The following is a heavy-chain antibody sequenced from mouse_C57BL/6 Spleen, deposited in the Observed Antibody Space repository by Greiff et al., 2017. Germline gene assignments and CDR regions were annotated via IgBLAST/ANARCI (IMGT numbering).Heavy chain of an antibody. D-gene: IGHD1-1*01. V-gene: IGHV1-52*01. Sequence: QVQLQQPGAELVRPGSSVKLSCKASGYTFTSYWMHWVKQRPIQGLEWIGNIDPSDSETHYNQKFKDKDTLTVDKSSSTAYMQLSSLTSEDSAVYYCAREYGSSYRYFDVWGTGTTVTVSS. CDR2: IDPSDSET. CDR1: GYTFTSYW. J-gene: IGHJ1*03. CDR3: AREYGSSYRYFDV.